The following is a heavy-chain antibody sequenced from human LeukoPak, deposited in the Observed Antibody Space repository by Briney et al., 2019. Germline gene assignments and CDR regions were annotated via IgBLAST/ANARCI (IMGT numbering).Heavy chain of an antibody. J-gene: IGHJ6*03. CDR1: GFTFDDYA. CDR3: AKAAYGSYYYYMDV. D-gene: IGHD3-10*01. CDR2: ISWNSGSI. V-gene: IGHV3-9*03. Sequence: GGSLRLSCAASGFTFDDYAMHWVRQAPGKGLEWVSGISWNSGSIGYADSVKGRFTISRDNAKNSLYLQMNSLRAEDMALYYCAKAAYGSYYYYMDVWGKGTTVTVSS.